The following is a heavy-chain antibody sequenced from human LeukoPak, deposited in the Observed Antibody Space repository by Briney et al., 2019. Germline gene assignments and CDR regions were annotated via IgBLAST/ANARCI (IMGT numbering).Heavy chain of an antibody. D-gene: IGHD6-19*01. CDR2: INHSGGT. Sequence: SETLSLTCAVYGGSFSGFYWSWIRQPPGKGLEWIGDINHSGGTNYIPSLKSRVTISVDTSKNQFSLKLTSVTAADTAVYYCARAPGGSGWYGSNFDYWGQGTLVTVSS. V-gene: IGHV4-34*01. CDR1: GGSFSGFY. CDR3: ARAPGGSGWYGSNFDY. J-gene: IGHJ4*02.